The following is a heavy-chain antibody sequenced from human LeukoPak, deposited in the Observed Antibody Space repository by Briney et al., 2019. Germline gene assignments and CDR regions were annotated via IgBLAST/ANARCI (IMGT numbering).Heavy chain of an antibody. CDR3: ARDWGRYGDYEDYFDY. J-gene: IGHJ4*02. CDR1: GGSISNYF. D-gene: IGHD4-17*01. Sequence: SETLSLTCTVSGGSISNYFWSWIRQPAGKGLEWIGRIYTSGSTNYNPSLKSRVTMSVDTSKNQFFLKLSSVTAADTAVYYCARDWGRYGDYEDYFDYWGQGTLVTVSS. V-gene: IGHV4-4*07. CDR2: IYTSGST.